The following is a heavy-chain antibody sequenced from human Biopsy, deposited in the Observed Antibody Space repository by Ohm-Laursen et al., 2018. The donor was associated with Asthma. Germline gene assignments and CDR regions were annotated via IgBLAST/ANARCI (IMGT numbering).Heavy chain of an antibody. J-gene: IGHJ6*02. D-gene: IGHD2-21*02. CDR1: GFTFSSYG. CDR3: ANYEVVTAILPMDV. Sequence: SLRLSCAASGFTFSSYGMHRVRQAPGKGLEWVAVISYDGSNKYYADSVKGRFTISRDNSKNTLYLQMNSLRAEDTAVYYCANYEVVTAILPMDVWGQGTTVTVSS. V-gene: IGHV3-30*18. CDR2: ISYDGSNK.